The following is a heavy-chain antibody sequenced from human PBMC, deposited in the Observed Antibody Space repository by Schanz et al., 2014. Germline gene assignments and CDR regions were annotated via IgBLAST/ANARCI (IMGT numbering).Heavy chain of an antibody. CDR1: GYTFSNDD. J-gene: IGHJ4*02. D-gene: IGHD6-13*01. Sequence: QVQLVQSGAELRKPGTSVKVSCKTSGYTFSNDDINWVRQAIGQGPEWMGWISPYTGNTHYFDKMEGRVTMTTDTSTSTAYMELRSLRSDDTAVYYCASSGAGYSSSWDFDYWGQGTLVTVSS. CDR2: ISPYTGNT. V-gene: IGHV1-18*01. CDR3: ASSGAGYSSSWDFDY.